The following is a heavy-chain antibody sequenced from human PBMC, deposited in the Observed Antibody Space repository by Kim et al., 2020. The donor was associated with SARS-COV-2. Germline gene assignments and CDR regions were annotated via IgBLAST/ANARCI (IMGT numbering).Heavy chain of an antibody. V-gene: IGHV1-18*01. D-gene: IGHD3-10*01. CDR3: ARHPRRGELFDWFDP. Sequence: QNLQGRVTMNTDTSTSTAYVELRSLRSDDTAVYYCARHPRRGELFDWFDPWGQGTLVTVSS. J-gene: IGHJ5*02.